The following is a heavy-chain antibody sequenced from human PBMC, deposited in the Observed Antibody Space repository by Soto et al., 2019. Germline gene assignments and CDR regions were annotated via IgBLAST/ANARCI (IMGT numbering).Heavy chain of an antibody. J-gene: IGHJ2*01. CDR1: GFTFSSYS. Sequence: GSLRLSCASSGFTFSSYSMNWVAQAPVKGLEWVSSISSSSSYIYYADSVKGRFTISRDNAKNSLYLQMNSLRAEDTAVYYCASDYYWYFDLWGRGTLVTVSS. CDR3: ASDYYWYFDL. CDR2: ISSSSSYI. V-gene: IGHV3-21*01.